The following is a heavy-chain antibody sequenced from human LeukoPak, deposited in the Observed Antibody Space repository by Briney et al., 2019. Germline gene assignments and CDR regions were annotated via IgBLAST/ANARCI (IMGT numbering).Heavy chain of an antibody. J-gene: IGHJ4*02. CDR2: ISRRDGYT. V-gene: IGHV3-23*01. D-gene: IGHD3-10*01. Sequence: GGSLRLSCAASGFDFSSYAMSWVRQPPGKGLEWVSVISRRDGYTYYADSVKGRFTISRDNSKNTLYLQMNSLRAEDTAVYYCANDYRSGSFHDFWGQGTLVTVSS. CDR1: GFDFSSYA. CDR3: ANDYRSGSFHDF.